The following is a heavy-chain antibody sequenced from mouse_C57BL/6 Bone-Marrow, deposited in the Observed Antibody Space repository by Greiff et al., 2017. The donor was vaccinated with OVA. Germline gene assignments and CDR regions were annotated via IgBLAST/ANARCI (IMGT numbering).Heavy chain of an antibody. Sequence: QVHVKQSGPELVKPGASVKISCKASGYAFSSSWMNWVKQRPGKGLEWIGRIYPGDGDTNYNGKFKGKATLTADKSSSTAYMQLSSLTSEDSAVYFCARREFITTVVAPHYYAMDYWGQGTSVTVSS. CDR2: IYPGDGDT. V-gene: IGHV1-82*01. J-gene: IGHJ4*01. D-gene: IGHD1-1*01. CDR3: ARREFITTVVAPHYYAMDY. CDR1: GYAFSSSW.